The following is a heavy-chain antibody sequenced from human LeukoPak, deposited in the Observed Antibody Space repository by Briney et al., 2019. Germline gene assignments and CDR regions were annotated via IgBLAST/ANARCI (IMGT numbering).Heavy chain of an antibody. V-gene: IGHV3-21*01. J-gene: IGHJ3*02. Sequence: GGSLRLSCAASGFTFISSDMNWVRQAPGKGLEWVASISSNSRNTHYADSPRGRFTISRDNAKNSLYLQMNSLRAEDTAVYYCARILSSSHAFDIWAQGTLVTVSS. CDR3: ARILSSSHAFDI. D-gene: IGHD6-13*01. CDR2: ISSNSRNT. CDR1: GFTFISSD.